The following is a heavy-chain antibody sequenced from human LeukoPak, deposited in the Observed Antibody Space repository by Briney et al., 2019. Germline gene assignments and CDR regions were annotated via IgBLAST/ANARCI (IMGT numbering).Heavy chain of an antibody. D-gene: IGHD6-13*01. J-gene: IGHJ4*02. CDR2: ISDDGSKK. Sequence: GGSLRLSWATAGFTVSNYGRHYVRQAPGKGLELVAVISDDGSKKYYADSVNGRFTIARDTSNTTLYLHMNSLRPEDTAVYYCAKDRETTASGTFDYWGQGTLVTVSS. CDR1: GFTVSNYG. V-gene: IGHV3-30*18. CDR3: AKDRETTASGTFDY.